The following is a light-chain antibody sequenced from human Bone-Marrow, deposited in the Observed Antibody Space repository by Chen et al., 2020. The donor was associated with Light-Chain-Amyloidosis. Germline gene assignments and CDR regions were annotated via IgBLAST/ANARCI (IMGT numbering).Light chain of an antibody. CDR3: QSADSSGTYEVI. J-gene: IGLJ2*01. Sequence: SYELTQPPSVSVSPGQTARITCSGDDLPTKYAYWYQQKPGQAPVLVIHRDTVRPSGISKRFSGSSSGTTATLTISVVQAEDEADYHCQSADSSGTYEVIFGGGTKLTVL. CDR1: DLPTKY. V-gene: IGLV3-25*03. CDR2: RDT.